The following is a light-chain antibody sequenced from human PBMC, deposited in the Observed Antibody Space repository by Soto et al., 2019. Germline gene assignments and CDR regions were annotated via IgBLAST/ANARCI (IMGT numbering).Light chain of an antibody. J-gene: IGLJ1*01. CDR3: QSYDSTLSDRYV. CDR2: GNI. V-gene: IGLV1-40*01. CDR1: SSNIGAGFD. Sequence: APGQRVTISCTGSSSNIGAGFDVHWYQQRPGTGPKLLIFGNINRPSGVPDRFSGSKSGTSASLAITGLQAEDEGDYYCQSYDSTLSDRYVFGTGTKVTVL.